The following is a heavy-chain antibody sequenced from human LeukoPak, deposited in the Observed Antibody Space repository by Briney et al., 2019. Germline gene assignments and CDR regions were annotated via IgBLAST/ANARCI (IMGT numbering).Heavy chain of an antibody. CDR2: ISSSGNYI. CDR1: GFTFSSYS. Sequence: PGGSLRLSCAASGFTFSSYSMNWVRQAPGKGLEWVSSISSSGNYIYYADSVKGRFAIPRDNAKNSLYLQMNSLRAEDTAVYYCARDPFSSSWYGAFDIWGQGTMVTVSS. CDR3: ARDPFSSSWYGAFDI. V-gene: IGHV3-21*01. J-gene: IGHJ3*02. D-gene: IGHD6-13*01.